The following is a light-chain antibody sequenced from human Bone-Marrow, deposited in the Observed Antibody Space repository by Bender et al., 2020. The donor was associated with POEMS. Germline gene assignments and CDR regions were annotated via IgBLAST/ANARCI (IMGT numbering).Light chain of an antibody. CDR2: EAD. CDR3: CSYAGSHTWV. Sequence: QSVLTQPASVSGSPGQSITISCTGTSSDVGSYVLVSWYQQHPGKAPKLIIYEADERPSGLSHRFSASKSGNTASLTISGLQPEDEGDYYCCSYAGSHTWVFGGGTKVTVL. V-gene: IGLV2-23*01. J-gene: IGLJ3*02. CDR1: SSDVGSYVL.